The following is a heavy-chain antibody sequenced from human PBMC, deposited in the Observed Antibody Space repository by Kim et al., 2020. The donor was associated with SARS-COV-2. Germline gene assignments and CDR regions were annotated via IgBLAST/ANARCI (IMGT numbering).Heavy chain of an antibody. Sequence: SGNTGYAQKFQGRVTMTRNTSISTAYMELSSLRSEDTAVYYCARGEAFDIWGQGTMVTVSS. J-gene: IGHJ3*02. V-gene: IGHV1-8*01. CDR3: ARGEAFDI. CDR2: SGNT.